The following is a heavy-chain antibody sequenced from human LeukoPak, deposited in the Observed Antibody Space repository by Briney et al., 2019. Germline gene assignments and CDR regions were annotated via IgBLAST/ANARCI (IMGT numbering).Heavy chain of an antibody. J-gene: IGHJ4*02. D-gene: IGHD6-25*01. CDR3: ARDGNIAACDY. Sequence: GGSLRLSCAASGFTVSSNYMSWVRQAPGKGLEWVSSISSSSSYIYYADSVKGRFTISRDNAKNSLYLQMNSLRAEDTAVYYCARDGNIAACDYWGQGTLVTVSS. V-gene: IGHV3-21*01. CDR2: ISSSSSYI. CDR1: GFTVSSNY.